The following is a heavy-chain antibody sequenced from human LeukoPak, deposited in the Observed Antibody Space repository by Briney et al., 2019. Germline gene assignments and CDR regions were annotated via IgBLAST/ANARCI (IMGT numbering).Heavy chain of an antibody. Sequence: GGSLRLSCAASGFTFSSYGMHWVRQAPGKGLEWVAFIRYDGSNKYYADSVKGRFTISRDNSKNTLYLQMNSLRAEDTAVYYCAKARRYSYSNPDYFDYWGQGTLVTVSS. CDR2: IRYDGSNK. V-gene: IGHV3-30*02. CDR1: GFTFSSYG. CDR3: AKARRYSYSNPDYFDY. D-gene: IGHD4-11*01. J-gene: IGHJ4*02.